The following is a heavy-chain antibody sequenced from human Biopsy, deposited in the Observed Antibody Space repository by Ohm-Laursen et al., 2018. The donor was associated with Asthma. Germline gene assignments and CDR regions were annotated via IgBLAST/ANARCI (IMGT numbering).Heavy chain of an antibody. V-gene: IGHV1-69*13. CDR3: ARKAGSCISRTCYSLDF. D-gene: IGHD2-2*01. Sequence: SVKVSCKSLGGTFNTYVIGWVRQAPGQGLEWMGGINSVFGTTAYPRKFQDRVTITADDSTSTVYMELSSLRSEDTAVYYCARKAGSCISRTCYSLDFWGQGTLVTVSS. CDR1: GGTFNTYV. CDR2: INSVFGTT. J-gene: IGHJ4*02.